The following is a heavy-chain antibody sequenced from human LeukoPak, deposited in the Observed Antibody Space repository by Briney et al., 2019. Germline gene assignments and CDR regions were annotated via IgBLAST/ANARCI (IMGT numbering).Heavy chain of an antibody. V-gene: IGHV4-31*03. CDR2: INYSGYS. CDR1: GGXISGGGYY. J-gene: IGHJ4*02. CDR3: VREVLSMIEVGYFDS. Sequence: SETLSLTCTVSGGXISGGGYYWNWIRQHPGKGLEWIGHINYSGYSNYNPFLRSRVTMSVDTSRNRFSLKLTSVSAADTAVYYCVREVLSMIEVGYFDSWGQGTLVTVSS. D-gene: IGHD3-22*01.